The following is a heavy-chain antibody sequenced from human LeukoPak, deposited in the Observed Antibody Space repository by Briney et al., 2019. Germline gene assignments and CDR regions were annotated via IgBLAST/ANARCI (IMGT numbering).Heavy chain of an antibody. J-gene: IGHJ4*02. CDR3: ARMGPLTYYDFWSGYYTGGFFDY. CDR2: IYTSGST. V-gene: IGHV4-4*07. Sequence: SETLSLTCTVSGGSISSYYWSWIRQPAGKGLEWIGRIYTSGSTNYNPFLKSRVTISVDTSKNQFSLKLSSVTAADTAVYYCARMGPLTYYDFWSGYYTGGFFDYWGQGTLVTVSS. D-gene: IGHD3-3*01. CDR1: GGSISSYY.